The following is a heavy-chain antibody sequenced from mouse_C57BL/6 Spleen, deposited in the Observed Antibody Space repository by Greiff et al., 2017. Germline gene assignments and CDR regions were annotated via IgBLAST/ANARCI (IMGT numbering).Heavy chain of an antibody. D-gene: IGHD2-2*01. CDR1: GYTFTEYT. J-gene: IGHJ3*01. Sequence: QVQLKQSGAELVKPGASVKLSCKASGYTFTEYTIHWVKQRSGQGLEWIGWFYPGSGSIKYNEKFKDKATLTADKSSSTVYMELSRLTSEDSAVYFCARHEEFYGYDEGAWFAYWGQGTLVTVSA. CDR3: ARHEEFYGYDEGAWFAY. CDR2: FYPGSGSI. V-gene: IGHV1-62-2*01.